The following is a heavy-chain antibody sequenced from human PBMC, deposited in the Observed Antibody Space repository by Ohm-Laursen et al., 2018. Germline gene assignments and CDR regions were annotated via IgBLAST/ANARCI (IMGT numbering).Heavy chain of an antibody. Sequence: WESLKISCKASGYSFTDYWIGWVRQMPGKGLEWMAIVYPGDSNTKYSPSFQGQVTISADKSISTAYLQWSSLKASDTAMYYCARLIVGATSSYAFDIWGQGTMVTVSS. CDR2: VYPGDSNT. J-gene: IGHJ3*02. D-gene: IGHD1-26*01. V-gene: IGHV5-51*01. CDR1: GYSFTDYW. CDR3: ARLIVGATSSYAFDI.